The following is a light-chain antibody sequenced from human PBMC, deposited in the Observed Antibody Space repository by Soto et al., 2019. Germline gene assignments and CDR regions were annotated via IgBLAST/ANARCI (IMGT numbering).Light chain of an antibody. CDR1: SSDVGSYNL. V-gene: IGLV2-23*01. J-gene: IGLJ2*01. CDR3: CSYAGSSTLDVV. CDR2: EGS. Sequence: QSALTQPASVSGSPGQSITISCTGTSSDVGSYNLVCWYQQHPGKAPKLMIYEGSKRPSGVSNRFSGSKSGNTASLTISGLQAEDEADYYCCSYAGSSTLDVVFGGGTKLTVL.